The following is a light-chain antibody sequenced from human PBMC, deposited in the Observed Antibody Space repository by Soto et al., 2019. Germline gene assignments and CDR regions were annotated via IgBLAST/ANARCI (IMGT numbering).Light chain of an antibody. J-gene: IGKJ1*01. V-gene: IGKV1-39*01. Sequence: DSHLTHAPSSMSASVGERLTITRRASQSISRYLNWYQQKPGKAPKLLIYAASSLLGGLTSRFSGSGSGTDFTLTISSLQAEEVAIYYCQQNYSSPQTFGQGTKVDIK. CDR2: AAS. CDR3: QQNYSSPQT. CDR1: QSISRY.